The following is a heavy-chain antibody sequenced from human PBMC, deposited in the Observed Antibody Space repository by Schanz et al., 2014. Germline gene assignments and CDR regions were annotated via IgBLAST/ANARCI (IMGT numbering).Heavy chain of an antibody. J-gene: IGHJ4*02. CDR3: ATWRGDDSGGHGQFDY. CDR1: SASIRTYY. D-gene: IGHD3-22*01. Sequence: QVQLQESGPGLVKPSETLSLTCTVSSASIRTYYWSWIRQPPGKGLEWIGYIYYSGSTTYNPSLRSRVSMSIGTSKTHFSLRLSSLTAADTAVYYCATWRGDDSGGHGQFDYWGQGALVTVSS. CDR2: IYYSGST. V-gene: IGHV4-59*12.